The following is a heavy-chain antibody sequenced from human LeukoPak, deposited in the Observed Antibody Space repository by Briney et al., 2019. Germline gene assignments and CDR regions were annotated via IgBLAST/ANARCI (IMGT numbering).Heavy chain of an antibody. CDR1: GFTFTSSA. CDR2: IVVGSGNT. D-gene: IGHD4-17*01. Sequence: SVKVSFKASGFTFTSSAVQWVRQARGQRLEWIGWIVVGSGNTNYAQKFQERVTITRDMSTSTAYMELSSLRSEDTAVYYCAADGYGDPESQKYYFDYWGQGTLVTVSS. J-gene: IGHJ4*02. CDR3: AADGYGDPESQKYYFDY. V-gene: IGHV1-58*01.